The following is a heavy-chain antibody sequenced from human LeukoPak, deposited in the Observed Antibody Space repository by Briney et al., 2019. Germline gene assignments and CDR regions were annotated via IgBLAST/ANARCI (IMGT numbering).Heavy chain of an antibody. V-gene: IGHV3-21*01. CDR1: GFTFSSYS. CDR2: ISSSSSYI. J-gene: IGHJ4*02. CDR3: ARDPGGVVVGHSGDY. D-gene: IGHD2-2*01. Sequence: GGSLRLSCAASGFTFSSYSMNWVRQAPGKGLEWVSSISSSSSYIYYADSVKGRFTISRDNAKNSLYLQMNSLRAEDTAVYYCARDPGGVVVGHSGDYWGQGTLVTVSS.